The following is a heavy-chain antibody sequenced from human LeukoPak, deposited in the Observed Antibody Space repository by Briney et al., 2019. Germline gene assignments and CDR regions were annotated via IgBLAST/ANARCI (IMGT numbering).Heavy chain of an antibody. Sequence: GGSLRLSCAVSGFRFSDYYMSWVRQAPGKGLEWVGLIRDSGEAFYADFARGRFAISRDESENTLYLQMNSLRVEDTAVYFCARDRAANQDWVEFDPWGQGTPVIVSS. J-gene: IGHJ5*02. V-gene: IGHV3-66*03. CDR1: GFRFSDYY. CDR2: IRDSGEA. CDR3: ARDRAANQDWVEFDP. D-gene: IGHD3/OR15-3a*01.